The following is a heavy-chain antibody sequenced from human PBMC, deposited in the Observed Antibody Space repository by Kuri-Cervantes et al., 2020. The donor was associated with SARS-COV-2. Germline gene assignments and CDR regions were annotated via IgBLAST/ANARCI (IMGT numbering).Heavy chain of an antibody. D-gene: IGHD2-15*01. J-gene: IGHJ6*02. V-gene: IGHV3-15*01. CDR1: GFTFSNAW. CDR3: TTVGCSGGSCYYYYYGMDV. Sequence: GESLKISCAASGFTFSNAWMSWVRQAPGKGLEWVGRIKSKTDGGTTDYAAPAKGRFTISRDDSKNTLYLQMNSLKTEDTAVYYCTTVGCSGGSCYYYYYGMDVWGQGTTVTVSS. CDR2: IKSKTDGGTT.